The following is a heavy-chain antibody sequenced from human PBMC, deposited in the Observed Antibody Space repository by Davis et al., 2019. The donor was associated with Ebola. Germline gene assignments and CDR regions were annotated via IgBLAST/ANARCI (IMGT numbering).Heavy chain of an antibody. V-gene: IGHV1-46*01. CDR3: ARGGTGTTWYYYGMDV. CDR2: INPSGGST. Sequence: ASVKVSCKASGYTFTSYYMHWVRQAPGQGLEWMGIINPSGGSTSYAQKLQGRVTMTTDSSTSTAYMELRSLRSDDTAVYYCARGGTGTTWYYYGMDVWGQGTTVTVSS. D-gene: IGHD1-7*01. CDR1: GYTFTSYY. J-gene: IGHJ6*02.